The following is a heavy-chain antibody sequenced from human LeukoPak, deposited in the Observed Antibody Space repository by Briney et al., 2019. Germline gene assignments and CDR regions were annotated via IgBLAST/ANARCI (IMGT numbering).Heavy chain of an antibody. Sequence: GGSLRLSCAASGFTFSSYSMNWVRQAPGKGLEWVSYISSSSSTIYYADSVKGRFTISRDNAKNSLYLQMYSLRAEDTAVYYCARTHRDYDSSGYYEDYWGQGTLVTVSS. V-gene: IGHV3-48*04. CDR1: GFTFSSYS. CDR2: ISSSSSTI. CDR3: ARTHRDYDSSGYYEDY. D-gene: IGHD3-22*01. J-gene: IGHJ4*02.